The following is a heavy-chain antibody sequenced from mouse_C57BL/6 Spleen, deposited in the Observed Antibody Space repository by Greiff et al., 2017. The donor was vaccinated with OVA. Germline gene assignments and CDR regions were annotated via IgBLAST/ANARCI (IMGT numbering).Heavy chain of an antibody. D-gene: IGHD2-4*01. V-gene: IGHV1-53*01. CDR3: ARVDYDGAWFAY. CDR1: GYTFTSYW. CDR2: INPSNGGT. Sequence: QVQLQQSGTELVKPGASVKLSCKASGYTFTSYWMHWVKQRPGQGLEWIGNINPSNGGTNYNEKFKSKATLTVDKSSSTAYMQLSSLTSEDSAVYYCARVDYDGAWFAYWGQGTLVTVSA. J-gene: IGHJ3*01.